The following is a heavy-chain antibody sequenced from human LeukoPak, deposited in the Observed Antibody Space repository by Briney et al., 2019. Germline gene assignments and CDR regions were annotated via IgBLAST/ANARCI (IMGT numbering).Heavy chain of an antibody. J-gene: IGHJ6*03. CDR3: ARVVETATMRHYYMDV. CDR1: GGSISSSSYY. CDR2: IYYSGST. D-gene: IGHD5-24*01. V-gene: IGHV4-61*05. Sequence: SETLSLTCTVSGGSISSSSYYWGWIRQPPGKGLEWIGYIYYSGSTNYNPSLKSRVTISVDTSKNQFSLKLSSVTAADTAVYYCARVVETATMRHYYMDVWGKGTTVTVSS.